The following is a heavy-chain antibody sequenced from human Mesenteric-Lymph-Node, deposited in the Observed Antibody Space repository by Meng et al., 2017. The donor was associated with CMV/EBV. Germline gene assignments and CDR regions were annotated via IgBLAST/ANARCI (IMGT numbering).Heavy chain of an antibody. D-gene: IGHD1-7*01. J-gene: IGHJ6*02. V-gene: IGHV4-39*07. Sequence: SETLSLTCIVSGGSISSSNYYWGWIRQPPGKGLEWIGNIYYSGSTYYNPSLKSRVTISVDTSKNQFSLKLSSVTAADTAVYYCARDYLELRNYYYGMDVWGQGTTVTVSS. CDR1: GGSISSSNYY. CDR3: ARDYLELRNYYYGMDV. CDR2: IYYSGST.